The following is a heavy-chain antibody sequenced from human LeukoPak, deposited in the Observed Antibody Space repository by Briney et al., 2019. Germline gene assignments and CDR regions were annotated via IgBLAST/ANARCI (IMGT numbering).Heavy chain of an antibody. J-gene: IGHJ4*02. CDR1: GFTFSSYA. CDR3: ARDMQYYDFWSGYDGPLRN. Sequence: GGSLRLSCAASGFTFSSYAMHWVRQAPGKGLEWVAVISYDGSNKYYADSVKGRFTISRDNSKNTLYLQMNSLRAEDTAVYYCARDMQYYDFWSGYDGPLRNWGQGTLVTVSS. V-gene: IGHV3-30-3*01. CDR2: ISYDGSNK. D-gene: IGHD3-3*01.